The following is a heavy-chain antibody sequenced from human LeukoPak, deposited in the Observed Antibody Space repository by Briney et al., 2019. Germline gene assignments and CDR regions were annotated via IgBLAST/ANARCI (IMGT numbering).Heavy chain of an antibody. D-gene: IGHD3-22*01. CDR1: GGSFSGYY. J-gene: IGHJ3*02. CDR2: INHSGST. V-gene: IGHV4-34*01. Sequence: SVTLSLTCAVYGGSFSGYYWSWIRQPPGKGLEWIGEINHSGSTNYNPSLKSRVTISVDTSKNQFSLKLSSVTAADTAVYYCARGVYYYDSSGRSSHTFDIWGQGTMVTVSS. CDR3: ARGVYYYDSSGRSSHTFDI.